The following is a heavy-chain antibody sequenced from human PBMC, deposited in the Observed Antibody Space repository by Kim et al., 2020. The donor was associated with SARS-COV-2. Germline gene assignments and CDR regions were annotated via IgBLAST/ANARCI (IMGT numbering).Heavy chain of an antibody. CDR3: VWDDSSGYYSSY. D-gene: IGHD3-22*01. J-gene: IGHJ4*02. V-gene: IGHV4-39*01. Sequence: SYNPSLKSRVTISVDTSKNQFSLKLSSVTAADTAVYYCVWDDSSGYYSSYWGQGTLVTVSS.